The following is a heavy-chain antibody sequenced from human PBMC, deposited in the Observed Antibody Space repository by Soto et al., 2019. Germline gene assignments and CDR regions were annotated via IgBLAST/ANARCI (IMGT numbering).Heavy chain of an antibody. CDR1: GGSISSGSYY. J-gene: IGHJ4*02. CDR3: ARHKATSSRYLLHDF. D-gene: IGHD6-13*01. CDR2: IYYSGNA. Sequence: SETLSLTCTVSGGSISSGSYYWGWVRQPPGKWLEWIGSIYYSGNAYYNPSLKSRVAVSVDTSKNQFSLKVTSVTATDTAVYYCARHKATSSRYLLHDFWGPGTLVTVYS. V-gene: IGHV4-39*01.